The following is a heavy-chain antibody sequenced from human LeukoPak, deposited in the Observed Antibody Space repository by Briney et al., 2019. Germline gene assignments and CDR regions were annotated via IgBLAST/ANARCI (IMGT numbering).Heavy chain of an antibody. V-gene: IGHV1-2*02. CDR3: RIVVVTSARDY. CDR1: GYTFTGYY. CDR2: INPNSGGT. D-gene: IGHD2-21*02. J-gene: IGHJ4*02. Sequence: ASVKVSCKASGYTFTGYYIHWVRQAPGQGLEWMGWINPNSGGTNYAQKFQGRVTLTRDTSINTAYMELSRLRSDDTAVYYCRIVVVTSARDYWGQGTLVTVSS.